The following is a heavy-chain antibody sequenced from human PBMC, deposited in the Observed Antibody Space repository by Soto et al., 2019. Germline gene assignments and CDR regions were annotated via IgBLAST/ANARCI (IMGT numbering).Heavy chain of an antibody. CDR3: AISSDWSHDAFDI. CDR2: MNPNSGNT. D-gene: IGHD6-19*01. CDR1: GYTFTSYD. J-gene: IGHJ3*02. V-gene: IGHV1-8*01. Sequence: ASVKVSCKASGYTFTSYDINWVRQATGQGLEWMGWMNPNSGNTGYAQKFQGRVTMTRNTSISTAYMELSSLRSEDTAVYYCAISSDWSHDAFDIWGQGTMVTVSS.